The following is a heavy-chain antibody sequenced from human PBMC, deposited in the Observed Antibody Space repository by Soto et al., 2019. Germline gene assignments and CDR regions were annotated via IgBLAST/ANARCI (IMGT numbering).Heavy chain of an antibody. CDR1: GFTFSSYA. Sequence: GGSLRLSCAASGFTFSSYAMHWVRQAPGKGLEWVAVISYDGSNKYYADSVKGRFTISRDNSKNTLYLQMNSLRAEDTAVYYCARGGNGYSYATDYWGQGTLVTVSS. V-gene: IGHV3-30-3*01. CDR2: ISYDGSNK. CDR3: ARGGNGYSYATDY. D-gene: IGHD5-18*01. J-gene: IGHJ4*02.